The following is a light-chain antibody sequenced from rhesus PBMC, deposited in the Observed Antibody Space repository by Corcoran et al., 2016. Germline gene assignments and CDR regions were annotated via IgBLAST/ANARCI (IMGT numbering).Light chain of an antibody. CDR2: YAS. CDR3: QQYDTGPYS. CDR1: QDIGRF. V-gene: IGKV1-37*01. J-gene: IGKJ2*01. Sequence: IQMTQSPSSLSASVGDRVSIACRASQDIGRFLVWYQKKPGGAPKALIDYASNLQSGVPSRFSGSGSGTQFTLTVSSLQPEDFGIYYCQQYDTGPYSFGQGTKVEI.